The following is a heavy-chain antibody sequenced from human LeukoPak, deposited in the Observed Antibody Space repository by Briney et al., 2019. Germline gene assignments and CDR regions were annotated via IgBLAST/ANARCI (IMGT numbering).Heavy chain of an antibody. CDR2: ISSSSSTI. V-gene: IGHV3-48*04. D-gene: IGHD4-23*01. CDR3: ARDMTTVVNYYYMDV. CDR1: GFTFSSYS. J-gene: IGHJ6*03. Sequence: GGSLRLSCAASGFTFSSYSMNWVRQAPGKGLEWVSYISSSSSTIYYADSVKGRFTISRDNAKNSLYLQMNSLRAEDTAVYYCARDMTTVVNYYYMDVWGKGTTVTVSS.